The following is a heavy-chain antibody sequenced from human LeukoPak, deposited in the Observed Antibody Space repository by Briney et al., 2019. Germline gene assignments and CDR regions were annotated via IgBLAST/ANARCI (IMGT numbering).Heavy chain of an antibody. CDR2: INPNSGGT. CDR1: GYTFTGYY. D-gene: IGHD3-10*01. CDR3: AREGLLWFGDPPRTYDY. V-gene: IGHV1-2*02. Sequence: ASVKVSCKASGYTFTGYYMHWVRQAPGQGLEWMGWINPNSGGTNYAQKFQGRVTMTRDTSISTAYMELSRLRSDDTAVYSCAREGLLWFGDPPRTYDYWGQGTLVTVSS. J-gene: IGHJ4*02.